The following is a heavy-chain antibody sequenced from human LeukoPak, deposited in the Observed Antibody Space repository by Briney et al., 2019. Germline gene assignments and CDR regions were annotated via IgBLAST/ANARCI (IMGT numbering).Heavy chain of an antibody. CDR2: IFYTGTT. CDR1: GGSISSSDYY. CDR3: ARRGLDWSVFDY. V-gene: IGHV4-39*01. J-gene: IGHJ4*02. Sequence: SETLSLTCSVSGGSISSSDYYWVWIRQPPGKGLEWIANIFYTGTTHYNPSLKSRVTISVDTSKNQFSLKANSVTAADTAVYYCARRGLDWSVFDYWGLGTLVTVSS. D-gene: IGHD3/OR15-3a*01.